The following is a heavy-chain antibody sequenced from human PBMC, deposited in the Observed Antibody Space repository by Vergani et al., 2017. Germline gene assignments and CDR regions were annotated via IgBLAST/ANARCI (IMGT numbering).Heavy chain of an antibody. D-gene: IGHD6-19*01. V-gene: IGHV4-39*01. CDR3: ARHVGSSGWYHPYYFDY. Sequence: QLQLQESGPGLVKPSETLSLTCTVSGGSISSSSYYWGWIRQPPGKGLEWIGSIYYSGSTYYNPSLKSRVTISVDTSKNQFSLKLSSVTAADTAVYYCARHVGSSGWYHPYYFDYWGQGTLVTVSS. J-gene: IGHJ4*02. CDR2: IYYSGST. CDR1: GGSISSSSYY.